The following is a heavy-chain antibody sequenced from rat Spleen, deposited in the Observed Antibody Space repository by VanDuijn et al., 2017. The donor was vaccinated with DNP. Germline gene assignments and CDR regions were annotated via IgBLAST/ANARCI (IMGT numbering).Heavy chain of an antibody. Sequence: EVQLVETGGGLVQPGRSLKLSCVSSGFTFSVYWMYWIRQAPGKGLEWVASINPDGGGTYYADSVKGRFTISRDNAENTVFLQMNSLRSEDTATYYCAKDVDYGPDYWGQGVMVTVSS. V-gene: IGHV5-58*01. CDR2: INPDGGGT. J-gene: IGHJ2*01. CDR1: GFTFSVYW. D-gene: IGHD1-11*01. CDR3: AKDVDYGPDY.